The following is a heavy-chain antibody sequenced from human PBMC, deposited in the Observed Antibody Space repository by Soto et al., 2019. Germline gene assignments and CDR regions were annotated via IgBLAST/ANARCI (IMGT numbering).Heavy chain of an antibody. V-gene: IGHV3-64D*08. J-gene: IGHJ4*02. CDR1: GFAFNMYG. CDR2: ISSSGDST. Sequence: PGGSLRLSCSASGFAFNMYGVHWVRQAPGKGLQYVPAISSSGDSTYYADSGKGRFTNSRENSKNTVYLQNSNLRPEETAVYYCVKQPGYYSAATTYYPVWGRGTLVTVSS. D-gene: IGHD2-15*01. CDR3: VKQPGYYSAATTYYPV.